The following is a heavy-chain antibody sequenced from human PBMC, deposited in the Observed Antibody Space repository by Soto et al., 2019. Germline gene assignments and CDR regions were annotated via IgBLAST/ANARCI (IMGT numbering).Heavy chain of an antibody. Sequence: LRLSCTGSGFTVGNYGMHWVRQAPGKGLEWVASTSYDGNNKYYADSLKGRFTISRDNSKKMVYLQMTSLGPEDTAVYYCAKGGGSARDFDYWGQGALVTVSS. J-gene: IGHJ4*02. CDR1: GFTVGNYG. V-gene: IGHV3-30*18. CDR3: AKGGGSARDFDY. CDR2: TSYDGNNK. D-gene: IGHD1-26*01.